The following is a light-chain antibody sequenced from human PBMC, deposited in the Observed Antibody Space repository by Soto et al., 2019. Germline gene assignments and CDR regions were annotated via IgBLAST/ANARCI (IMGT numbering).Light chain of an antibody. CDR3: CSFSGTYPWV. Sequence: QSALIQPRSVSGSPGQSVTISCTGTSSDVGGYNYVSWYQQHPGKAPKLMIYDVNKRPSGVPDRFSGSKSGNTASLTISGVQAADEAAYYCCSFSGTYPWVFGGGTKLTVL. CDR1: SSDVGGYNY. V-gene: IGLV2-11*01. J-gene: IGLJ3*02. CDR2: DVN.